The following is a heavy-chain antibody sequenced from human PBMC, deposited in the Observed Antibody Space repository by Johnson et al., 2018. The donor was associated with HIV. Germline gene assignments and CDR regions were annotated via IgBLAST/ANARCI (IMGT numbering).Heavy chain of an antibody. V-gene: IGHV3-15*01. CDR3: TTFERLDPWLVPASSVLEMGDNVRWAM. CDR2: IKSKTDGGTT. Sequence: VQLVESGGGLVKPGGSLRLSCAASGFTFSNAWMSWVRQAPGKGLEWVGRIKSKTDGGTTDYAAPVKGRFTISRDDSKNTLYLQMNSLKTEDTAVYYCTTFERLDPWLVPASSVLEMGDNVRWAMWG. CDR1: GFTFSNAW. J-gene: IGHJ1*01. D-gene: IGHD6-19*01.